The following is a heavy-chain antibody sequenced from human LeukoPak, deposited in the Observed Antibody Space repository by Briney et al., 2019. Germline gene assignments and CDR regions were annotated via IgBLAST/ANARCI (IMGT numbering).Heavy chain of an antibody. CDR2: IDHSGST. D-gene: IGHD1-14*01. CDR3: ARGGNGWYFDL. Sequence: SETLSLTCAVQGASLRGSYWSWIRQPPGKGLQWIGQIDHSGSTHSIPSLRSRVTISLDTSQSQVSLKVNSVTAADTAVYFCARGGNGWYFDLWGRGTLVTVSS. V-gene: IGHV4-34*01. CDR1: GASLRGSY. J-gene: IGHJ2*01.